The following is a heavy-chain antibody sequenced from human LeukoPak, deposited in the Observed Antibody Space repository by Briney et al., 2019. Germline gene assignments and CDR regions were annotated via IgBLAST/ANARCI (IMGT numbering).Heavy chain of an antibody. CDR3: ARAPVLCSSTSCYDQYFDY. CDR2: ISWNSGSI. J-gene: IGHJ4*02. V-gene: IGHV3-9*01. CDR1: GFTFDDYA. Sequence: GGSLRLSCAASGFTFDDYAMHWVRQAPGKGLEWVSGISWNSGSIGYADSVKGRFTISRDNSKNTLYLQMNSLRAEDTAVYYCARAPVLCSSTSCYDQYFDYWGQGTLVTVSS. D-gene: IGHD2-2*01.